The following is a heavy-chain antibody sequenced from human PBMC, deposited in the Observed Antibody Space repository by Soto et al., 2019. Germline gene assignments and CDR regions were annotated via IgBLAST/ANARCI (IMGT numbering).Heavy chain of an antibody. Sequence: QVQLQESGPGLVKPLGTLSLTCAVSGGSISSSNWWSWVRQPPGKGLVRVGEIYHSGSTNYNTALKGRVTISVDKSKNPFAVQLSSVTAADTAVYYCARVVRAVVVVPAAIFDLWGRGTLVTVSS. CDR2: IYHSGST. J-gene: IGHJ2*01. D-gene: IGHD2-2*01. V-gene: IGHV4-4*02. CDR3: ARVVRAVVVVPAAIFDL. CDR1: GGSISSSNW.